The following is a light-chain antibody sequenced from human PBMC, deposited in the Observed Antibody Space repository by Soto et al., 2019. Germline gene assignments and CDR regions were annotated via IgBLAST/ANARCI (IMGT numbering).Light chain of an antibody. J-gene: IGKJ1*01. CDR2: AAS. V-gene: IGKV3-20*01. CDR1: QRVADNY. Sequence: EIVLTQSPGTLSLSPGDRATLSCKASQRVADNYLAWYQQKPGQAPRLLIYAASRRAIGIPDTFSGSGSGTDFTLTITRLEPEDFALYYCQQYGHSPRTFGQGTKVEIK. CDR3: QQYGHSPRT.